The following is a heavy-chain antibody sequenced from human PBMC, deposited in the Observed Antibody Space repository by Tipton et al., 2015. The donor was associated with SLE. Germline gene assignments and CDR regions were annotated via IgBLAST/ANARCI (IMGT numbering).Heavy chain of an antibody. CDR1: GGSFSGYY. CDR3: AGSKQWLAYFDY. J-gene: IGHJ4*02. D-gene: IGHD6-19*01. CDR2: INHSGST. Sequence: LRLSCAVYGGSFSGYYWSWIRQPPGKGLEWIGEINHSGSTNYNPSLKSRVTISVDTSKNQFSLKLSSATAADTAVYYCAGSKQWLAYFDYWGQGTLVTVSS. V-gene: IGHV4-34*01.